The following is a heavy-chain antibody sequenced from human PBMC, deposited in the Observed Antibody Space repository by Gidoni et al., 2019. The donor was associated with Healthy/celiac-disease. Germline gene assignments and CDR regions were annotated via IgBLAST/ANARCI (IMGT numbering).Heavy chain of an antibody. Sequence: EVQLVESGGGLVQPGGSLRLSCAASGFTVSRNYMSWGRQAPGKGLEWVSFGYGCVSTYYADSVKSRFTISRDNSKNTLNLKMNSLRAEDTAVYCCAGEDLWSGYANMASGGYYYGMDVWGQGTTVTVSS. CDR1: GFTVSRNY. CDR2: GYGCVST. J-gene: IGHJ6*02. CDR3: AGEDLWSGYANMASGGYYYGMDV. V-gene: IGHV3-66*01. D-gene: IGHD3-3*01.